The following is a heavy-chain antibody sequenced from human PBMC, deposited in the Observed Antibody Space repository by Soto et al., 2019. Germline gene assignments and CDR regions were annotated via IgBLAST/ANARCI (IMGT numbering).Heavy chain of an antibody. CDR2: FSLSGTT. D-gene: IGHD2-8*02. Sequence: SETLSLTCTVSGASITGSFFWSWIRQPAGKGLEWIGRFSLSGTTNYNPSLRSRVTMSADVSKNQFSLRLTSVTAVDTALYYCARGMTPPGAPAWYYFDSWGQGTLVTVSS. CDR1: GASITGSFF. V-gene: IGHV4-4*07. J-gene: IGHJ4*02. CDR3: ARGMTPPGAPAWYYFDS.